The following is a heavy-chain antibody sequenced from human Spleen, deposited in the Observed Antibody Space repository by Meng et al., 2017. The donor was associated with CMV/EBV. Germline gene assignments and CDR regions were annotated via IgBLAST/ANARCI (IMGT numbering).Heavy chain of an antibody. V-gene: IGHV4-61*01. J-gene: IGHJ4*02. CDR3: AGTYSSSWYYFDY. CDR2: IYYSGST. D-gene: IGHD6-13*01. CDR1: CGSVSSGSYY. Sequence: SCGSVSSGSYYWSWIRQPPGKGLEWIGYIYYSGSTNYNPSLKSRVTISVDTSKNQFSLKLSSVTAADTAVYYCAGTYSSSWYYFDYWGQGTLVTVSS.